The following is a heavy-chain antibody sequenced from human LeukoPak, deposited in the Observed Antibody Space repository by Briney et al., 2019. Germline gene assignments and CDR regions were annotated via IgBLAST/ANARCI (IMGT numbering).Heavy chain of an antibody. CDR1: GASISSGAYF. D-gene: IGHD6-6*01. J-gene: IGHJ6*02. V-gene: IGHV4-31*03. CDR3: ARVPSYSSSSTDYYYGMDV. Sequence: SETLSLTCTVSGASISSGAYFWNWIRQHPGKGLEWIGYIYNTGSTYYNPSLKSRVTISVDTSKNQFSLKLSSVTAADTAVYYCARVPSYSSSSTDYYYGMDVWGQGTLVTVSS. CDR2: IYNTGST.